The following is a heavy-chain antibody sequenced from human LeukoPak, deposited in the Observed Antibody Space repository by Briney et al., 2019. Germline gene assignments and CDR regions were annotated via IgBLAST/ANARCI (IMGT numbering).Heavy chain of an antibody. CDR3: ARGHDYGDYDESSWYFDL. CDR2: IYYSGST. V-gene: IGHV4-61*08. CDR1: GGSISSGGYY. D-gene: IGHD4-17*01. Sequence: NPSETLSLTCTVAGGSISSGGYYWSWIRQHPGKGLEWIGYIYYSGSTNYNPSPKSRVTISVDTSKNQFSLKVSSVTAADTAVYYCARGHDYGDYDESSWYFDLWGRGTLVTVSS. J-gene: IGHJ2*01.